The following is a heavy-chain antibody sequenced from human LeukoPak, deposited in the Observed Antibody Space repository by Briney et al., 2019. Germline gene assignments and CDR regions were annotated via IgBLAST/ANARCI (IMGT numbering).Heavy chain of an antibody. J-gene: IGHJ5*02. CDR2: IYYSGST. CDR3: ATTVTTLTWFDS. V-gene: IGHV4-39*01. Sequence: ASETLSLTCTVCGGSISSSSYYWRWSRQPPGKGLEWIGSIYYSGSTYYNPSLKSRVTISVDTSKNQCSLKLSSVTAADTAVYYGATTVTTLTWFDSWGQGTLVTVSS. CDR1: GGSISSSSYY. D-gene: IGHD4-17*01.